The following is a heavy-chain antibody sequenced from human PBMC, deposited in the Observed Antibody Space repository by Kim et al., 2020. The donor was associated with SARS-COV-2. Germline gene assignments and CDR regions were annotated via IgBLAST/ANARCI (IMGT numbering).Heavy chain of an antibody. Sequence: GGSLRLSCAASGFTFSSYAVSWVRQAPGKGLEWVSTISGSGDSTFHADSAKGRFTISRDNSKNTLYLQMNSLRAEDTAVYYCAKGQLAVPGHNCFDPWG. J-gene: IGHJ5*02. V-gene: IGHV3-23*01. CDR3: AKGQLAVPGHNCFDP. D-gene: IGHD6-19*01. CDR1: GFTFSSYA. CDR2: ISGSGDST.